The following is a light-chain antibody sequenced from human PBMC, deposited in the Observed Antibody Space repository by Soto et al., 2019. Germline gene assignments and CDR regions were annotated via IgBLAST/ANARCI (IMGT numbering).Light chain of an antibody. J-gene: IGKJ1*01. CDR2: WAS. CDR3: QQYYTTLRT. CDR1: QSVLSSSNNKNY. Sequence: DIVLTQSPDSLAVSLGERATINCKSSQSVLSSSNNKNYLAWFQQKPGQPPKMLIYWASSRESGVPDRFSGSGSGTDFTFTISSLQAEDVAVYYCQQYYTTLRTFGQGTKVETK. V-gene: IGKV4-1*01.